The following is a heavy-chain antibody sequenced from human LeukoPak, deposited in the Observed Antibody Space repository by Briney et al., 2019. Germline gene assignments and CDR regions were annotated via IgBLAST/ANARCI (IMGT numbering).Heavy chain of an antibody. CDR1: GGSISSGDYY. CDR2: IYYTGST. V-gene: IGHV4-30-4*01. J-gene: IGHJ5*02. D-gene: IGHD2-15*01. CDR3: ARERYCSGGICYSDNWFDP. Sequence: SETLSLTCTVSGGSISSGDYYWSWIRQPPGKGLEWIGCIYYTGSTYYNPSLKSRITISVDASRNQFSLKLSSVTAADTAVYYCARERYCSGGICYSDNWFDPWGQGTLVTVSS.